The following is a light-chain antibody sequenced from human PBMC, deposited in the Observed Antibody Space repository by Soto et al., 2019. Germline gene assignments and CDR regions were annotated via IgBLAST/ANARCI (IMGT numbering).Light chain of an antibody. Sequence: DIQMTQSPSSLSASVGDRVTITCRASQSISKYLSWYHQKPGKAPKLLIYSASSLQSGVPPRFGGGRSGTNFTLTIPGLQPEDFATYYCLQTYITPWTFGQGTNVEIK. V-gene: IGKV1-39*01. CDR3: LQTYITPWT. CDR1: QSISKY. J-gene: IGKJ1*01. CDR2: SAS.